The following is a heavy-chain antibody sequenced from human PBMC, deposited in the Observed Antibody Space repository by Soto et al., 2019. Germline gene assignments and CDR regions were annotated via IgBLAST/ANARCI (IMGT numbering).Heavy chain of an antibody. CDR2: INASSGCT. J-gene: IGHJ4*02. CDR1: GYTFTGYY. Sequence: GAPVKVSCKASGYTFTGYYMHWVRHSPGQGLEWTGWINASSGCTNYAQKFQGRVTMTMDTSISTAYMELIRLRADETAVYYFSRDRPRLVGADTYHFDYWAKESLVTTSS. D-gene: IGHD1-26*01. CDR3: SRDRPRLVGADTYHFDY. V-gene: IGHV1-2*02.